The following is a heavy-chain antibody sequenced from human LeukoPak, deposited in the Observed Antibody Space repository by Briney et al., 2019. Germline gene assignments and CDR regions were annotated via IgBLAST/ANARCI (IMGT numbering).Heavy chain of an antibody. J-gene: IGHJ6*03. D-gene: IGHD6-13*01. Sequence: PSETLSLTCTVSGGSISSYYWSWIRQPAGKGLEWIGRIYTSGSTNYNPSLKSRVTMSVDTSKNQVSLKLSSVTAADTAVYYCARVNSSWPSYYYYYMDVWGKGTTVTVSS. CDR2: IYTSGST. CDR1: GGSISSYY. V-gene: IGHV4-4*07. CDR3: ARVNSSWPSYYYYYMDV.